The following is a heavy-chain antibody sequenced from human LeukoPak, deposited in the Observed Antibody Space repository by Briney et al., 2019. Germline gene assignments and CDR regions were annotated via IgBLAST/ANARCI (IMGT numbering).Heavy chain of an antibody. Sequence: GGSLRLSCAASGFTFSTYSMNWVRQAPGKGLEWVSSISSSSSYIFYADSVKGRFTISRDNAKNSLYLQMNSLRAEDTAVYYCAREMYYYDSSVAYWGQGTLVTVSS. V-gene: IGHV3-21*04. D-gene: IGHD3-22*01. J-gene: IGHJ4*02. CDR1: GFTFSTYS. CDR2: ISSSSSYI. CDR3: AREMYYYDSSVAY.